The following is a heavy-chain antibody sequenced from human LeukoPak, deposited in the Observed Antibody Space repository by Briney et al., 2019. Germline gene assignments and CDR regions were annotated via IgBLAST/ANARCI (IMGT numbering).Heavy chain of an antibody. Sequence: SETLSLTCTVSGGSISSITDYWGWVRHSPGKGLEWIGSIYYSGSTYYNPSLKSRVTISVDTSKNQFSLKLSSVTAADTAVYYCAKQYYDYVWGSYRTPFDYWGQGTLVTVSS. CDR2: IYYSGST. CDR3: AKQYYDYVWGSYRTPFDY. CDR1: GGSISSITDY. J-gene: IGHJ4*02. V-gene: IGHV4-39*01. D-gene: IGHD3-16*02.